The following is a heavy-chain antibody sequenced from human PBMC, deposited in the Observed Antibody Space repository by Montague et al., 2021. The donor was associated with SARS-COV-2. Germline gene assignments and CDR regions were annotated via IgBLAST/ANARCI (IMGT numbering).Heavy chain of an antibody. CDR1: GGSVSSATYY. CDR3: ASEGGYYYYYQGVDV. J-gene: IGHJ6*02. Sequence: SETLSLTCTVSGGSVSSATYYWSWIRQPPGKGLEWIGYIYYSGSTSYNPSLKSRVTISVDMSKNQFSLKLTSVTAADTAVYYCASEGGYYYYYQGVDVWGQGTTVTVSS. V-gene: IGHV4-61*01. D-gene: IGHD3-16*01. CDR2: IYYSGST.